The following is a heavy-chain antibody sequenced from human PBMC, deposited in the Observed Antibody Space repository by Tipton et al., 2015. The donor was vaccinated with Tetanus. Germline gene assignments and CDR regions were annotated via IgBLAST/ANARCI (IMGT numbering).Heavy chain of an antibody. J-gene: IGHJ4*02. CDR2: IYHSGTT. CDR1: GGSISSSNYY. V-gene: IGHV4-39*01. D-gene: IGHD1-26*01. CDR3: ARHSGSYPFDY. Sequence: TLSLTCTVSGGSISSSNYYWGWIRQPPGKGLEWIGSIYHSGTTYYKPSLRSRVTMSVDTSKIQFSLKLSSVTAADTAVYYCARHSGSYPFDYWGQGTLVTVSS.